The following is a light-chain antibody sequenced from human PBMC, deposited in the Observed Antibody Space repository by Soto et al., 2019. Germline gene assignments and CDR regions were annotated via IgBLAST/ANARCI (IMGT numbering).Light chain of an antibody. CDR2: AAS. CDR1: QDVSTS. J-gene: IGKJ2*01. V-gene: IGKV1-17*03. Sequence: DIQMTQSPSAMSASVGDRVTITCRASQDVSTSLAWFQQKPGKVPERLIFAASSLQSGVPLRFSGSGSGTEFTLTINSLQPEDFATYYCQQYNSAFGQGTKLEIK. CDR3: QQYNSA.